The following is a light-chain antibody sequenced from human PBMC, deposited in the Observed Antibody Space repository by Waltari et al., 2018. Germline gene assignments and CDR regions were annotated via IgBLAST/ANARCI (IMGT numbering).Light chain of an antibody. CDR3: QQYNTRPRT. CDR1: QSVTTT. J-gene: IGKJ1*01. V-gene: IGKV3-15*01. CDR2: GAS. Sequence: EIVMTQSPATLSVSPGERATLSCRASQSVTTTLAWYQQKPGQPPRLLIYGASARATGIPARFSGSGSGTEFTLTISGLLSEDFALYYCQQYNTRPRTFGQGTRVEMK.